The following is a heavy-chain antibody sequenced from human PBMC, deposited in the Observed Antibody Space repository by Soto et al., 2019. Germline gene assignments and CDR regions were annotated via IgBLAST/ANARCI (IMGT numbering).Heavy chain of an antibody. J-gene: IGHJ4*02. V-gene: IGHV1-2*04. Sequence: GASVKVSCKACGYSFTSYARHWVRQAPGQVLEWMGWVDPNGGGSNSAQKFQGSVTMTWDTSITTAYLDLTRLTTNDTATYFCATWVDYGDFEGFDFWGQATLVTVSS. D-gene: IGHD4-17*01. CDR3: ATWVDYGDFEGFDF. CDR2: VDPNGGGS. CDR1: GYSFTSYA.